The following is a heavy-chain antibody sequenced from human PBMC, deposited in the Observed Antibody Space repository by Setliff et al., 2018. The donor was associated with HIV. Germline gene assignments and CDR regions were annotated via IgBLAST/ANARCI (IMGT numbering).Heavy chain of an antibody. D-gene: IGHD3-22*01. Sequence: PSETLSLTCTVSGGSISSSDYYWSRIRQPAGKGLEWIGRIYTSGSTNYNPSLKSRVTISIDTSKNQFSLKLSSVTAADTAVYYCARDGNNYYGSSGYSNWFDPWGQGTLVTVSS. V-gene: IGHV4-61*02. CDR3: ARDGNNYYGSSGYSNWFDP. CDR2: IYTSGST. J-gene: IGHJ5*02. CDR1: GGSISSSDYY.